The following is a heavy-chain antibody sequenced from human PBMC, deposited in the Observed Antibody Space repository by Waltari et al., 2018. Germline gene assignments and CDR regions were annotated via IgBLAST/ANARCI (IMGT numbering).Heavy chain of an antibody. J-gene: IGHJ4*02. CDR1: GGSFSGYY. CDR2: INHSGST. Sequence: QVQLQQWGAGLLKPSETLSLTCAVYGGSFSGYYWSWIRQPPGQGLEWIGEINHSGSTNYHPSLKSRVTISVDTSKNQFSLKLSSVTAADTAVYYCARGASTNYFDYWGQGTLVTVSS. V-gene: IGHV4-34*01. CDR3: ARGASTNYFDY.